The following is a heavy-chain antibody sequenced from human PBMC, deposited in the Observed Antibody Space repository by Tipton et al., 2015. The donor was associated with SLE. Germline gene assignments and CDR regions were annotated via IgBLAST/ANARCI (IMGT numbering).Heavy chain of an antibody. CDR3: SRSRGVDY. V-gene: IGHV3-49*04. Sequence: RSLRLSCTGFGFTFGDYVVSWVRQAPGKGLEWVGSIRSKAYGGTIEYAASVKGRFTISRDDSESIAYLQMDSLKTEDTAVYYCSRSRGVDYWGQGTRVTVSS. CDR1: GFTFGDYV. J-gene: IGHJ4*02. D-gene: IGHD3-10*01. CDR2: IRSKAYGGTI.